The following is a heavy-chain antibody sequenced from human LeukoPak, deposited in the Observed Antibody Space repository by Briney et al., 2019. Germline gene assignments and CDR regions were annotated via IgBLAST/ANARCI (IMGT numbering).Heavy chain of an antibody. CDR2: IYYSGST. V-gene: IGHV4-39*07. CDR3: ASRYCSGGSCYPYYFDY. Sequence: PSETLSLTCTVSGGSISSSSYYWGWIRQPPGKGLEWIGSIYYSGSTYYNPSLKSRVTISVDTSKNQFSLKLSSVTAADTAVYYCASRYCSGGSCYPYYFDYWGQGTLVTVSS. J-gene: IGHJ4*02. CDR1: GGSISSSSYY. D-gene: IGHD2-15*01.